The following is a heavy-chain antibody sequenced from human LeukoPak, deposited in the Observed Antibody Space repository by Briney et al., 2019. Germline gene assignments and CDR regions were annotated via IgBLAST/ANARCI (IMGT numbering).Heavy chain of an antibody. D-gene: IGHD2-15*01. Sequence: SETLSLTCTVSGDSISTSTYYWGWIRQPPGKGLEWIGTIYIGGNTYYNPSLKSRVTMSVDTSKNQFSLKLSSVTAADTAVYYCARENASGYVDYWGQGTLVTVSS. CDR3: ARENASGYVDY. CDR2: IYIGGNT. V-gene: IGHV4-39*07. J-gene: IGHJ4*02. CDR1: GDSISTSTYY.